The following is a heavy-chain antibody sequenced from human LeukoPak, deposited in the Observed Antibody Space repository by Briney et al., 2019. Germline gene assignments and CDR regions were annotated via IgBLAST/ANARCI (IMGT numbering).Heavy chain of an antibody. Sequence: ASVKVSCKASGYTFVDYYIQWMRQAPGQALEWMGWINPNTGATKYAQKLQGRVTMTTDTSTSTAYMELRSLRSDDTAVYYCARERSTEGFDYWGQGTLVTVSS. CDR2: INPNTGAT. CDR3: ARERSTEGFDY. V-gene: IGHV1-2*02. CDR1: GYTFVDYY. J-gene: IGHJ4*02.